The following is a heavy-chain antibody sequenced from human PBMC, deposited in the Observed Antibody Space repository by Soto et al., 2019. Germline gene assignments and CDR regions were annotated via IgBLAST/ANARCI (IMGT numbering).Heavy chain of an antibody. CDR2: ISSSSSTI. CDR3: ARDSKEYQLPLRGAHPLNYFDY. D-gene: IGHD2-2*01. V-gene: IGHV3-48*01. Sequence: EVPLVESGGGLVQPGGSLRLSCAASGFTFSSYSMNWVRQAPGKGLEWVSYISSSSSTIYYADSVKGRFTISRDNAKNSLYLQMNSLRAEDTAVYYCARDSKEYQLPLRGAHPLNYFDYWGQGTLVTVSS. CDR1: GFTFSSYS. J-gene: IGHJ4*02.